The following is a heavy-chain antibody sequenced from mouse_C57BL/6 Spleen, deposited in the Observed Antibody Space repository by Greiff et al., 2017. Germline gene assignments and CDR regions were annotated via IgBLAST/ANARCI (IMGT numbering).Heavy chain of an antibody. J-gene: IGHJ2*01. V-gene: IGHV1-82*01. Sequence: QVQLKQSGPELVKPGASVKISCKASGYAFSSSWMNWVKQRPGKGLEWIGRIYPGDGDTNYNGKFKGKATLTADKSSSTAYMQLSSLTSEDSAVYFCARFDYDYGYYFDYWGQGTTLTVSS. CDR3: ARFDYDYGYYFDY. CDR1: GYAFSSSW. D-gene: IGHD2-4*01. CDR2: IYPGDGDT.